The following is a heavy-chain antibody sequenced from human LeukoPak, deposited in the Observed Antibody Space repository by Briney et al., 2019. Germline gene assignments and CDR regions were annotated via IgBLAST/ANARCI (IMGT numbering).Heavy chain of an antibody. CDR2: INPDGSRT. CDR3: SWDHTGKEDI. Sequence: PGGSLRLSCAASGFTFSSYWMSWVRQAPGKGLVWVSRINPDGSRTDYADSVAGRFTISRDNAKNTLYLQMNSLRADDTAVYYCSWDHTGKEDIWGQGTMVTVSS. J-gene: IGHJ3*02. D-gene: IGHD1-26*01. V-gene: IGHV3-74*01. CDR1: GFTFSSYW.